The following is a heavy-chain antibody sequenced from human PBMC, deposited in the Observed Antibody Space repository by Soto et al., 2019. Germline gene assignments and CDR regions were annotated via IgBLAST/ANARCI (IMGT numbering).Heavy chain of an antibody. D-gene: IGHD3-22*01. V-gene: IGHV3-23*01. J-gene: IGHJ4*02. CDR2: VSSSGVTT. Sequence: EVQLLESGGGLVQPGGSLRLSCAASRFSFSRYAMTWVRQAPGKGLEWVSGVSSSGVTTYYADSVKGRFTISRDNSKNTLYLQMNSLRADDTAIYYCASAGSGYYAYYFDQWGQGTLVTVSS. CDR1: RFSFSRYA. CDR3: ASAGSGYYAYYFDQ.